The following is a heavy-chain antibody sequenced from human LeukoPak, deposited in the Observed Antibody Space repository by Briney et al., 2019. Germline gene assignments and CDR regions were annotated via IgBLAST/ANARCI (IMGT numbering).Heavy chain of an antibody. Sequence: GGSLRLSCAASGFTFSAYSMNWVRQAPGKGLEWVSSISSGSSYIYYADSVKGRFTISRDNAENSLYLQMNSLRAEDTAVYYCATSIIAAAGFDPWGQGTLVTVSS. D-gene: IGHD6-13*01. CDR3: ATSIIAAAGFDP. J-gene: IGHJ5*02. CDR1: GFTFSAYS. V-gene: IGHV3-21*06. CDR2: ISSGSSYI.